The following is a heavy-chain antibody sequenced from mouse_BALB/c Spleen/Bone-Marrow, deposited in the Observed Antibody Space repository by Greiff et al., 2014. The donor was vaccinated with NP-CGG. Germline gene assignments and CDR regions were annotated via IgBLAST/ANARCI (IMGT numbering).Heavy chain of an antibody. CDR3: ARSFGSSYWYFDV. V-gene: IGHV5-9-2*01. J-gene: IGHJ1*01. Sequence: VQLKESGGGLVKPGGSLKLSCAASGFTFSSYGMSWVRQTPEKRLEWVATISGGGSYTYFSDSVKGRFTISRDNAKNNLNLQMSSLRSEDTALYYCARSFGSSYWYFDVWGAGTTVTASS. CDR2: ISGGGSYT. D-gene: IGHD1-1*01. CDR1: GFTFSSYG.